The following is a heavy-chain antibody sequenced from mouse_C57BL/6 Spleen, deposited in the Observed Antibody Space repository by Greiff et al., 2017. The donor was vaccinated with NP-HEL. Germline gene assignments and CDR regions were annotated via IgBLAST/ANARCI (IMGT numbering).Heavy chain of an antibody. J-gene: IGHJ1*03. D-gene: IGHD1-1*01. CDR1: GYTFTSYW. CDR3: ARRDYGSSGNWYFDV. Sequence: VQLQQSGAELVKPGASVKLSCKASGYTFTSYWMHWVKQRPGQGLEWIGMIHPNSGSTNYNEKFKSKATLTVDKSSSTAYMQLSSRTSEDSAVYYCARRDYGSSGNWYFDVWGTGTTVTVSS. V-gene: IGHV1-64*01. CDR2: IHPNSGST.